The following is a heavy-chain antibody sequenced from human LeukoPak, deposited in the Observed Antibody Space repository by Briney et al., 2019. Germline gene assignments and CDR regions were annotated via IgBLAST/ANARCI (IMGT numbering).Heavy chain of an antibody. Sequence: SETLSLTCAVYGGSFSGYYWSWIRQPPGKGLEWIGEINHSGSTNCNPSLKSRVTISVDTSKNQFSLKLSSVTAADTAVYYCARGGRITIFGVVTPFHFDYWGQGTLVTVSS. CDR3: ARGGRITIFGVVTPFHFDY. V-gene: IGHV4-34*01. CDR1: GGSFSGYY. D-gene: IGHD3-3*01. J-gene: IGHJ4*02. CDR2: INHSGST.